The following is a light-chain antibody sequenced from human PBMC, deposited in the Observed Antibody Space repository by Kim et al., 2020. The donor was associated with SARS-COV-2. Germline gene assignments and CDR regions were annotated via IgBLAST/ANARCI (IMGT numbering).Light chain of an antibody. V-gene: IGKV3-20*01. J-gene: IGKJ1*01. CDR3: QQYATSPRT. Sequence: EIVLTQSPGTLSLSPGERVTLSCRASQSVGSNFFAWYQQKPGQAPRLLIYDASSRATGIPDRFSGGGSGTDFILTISKLEPEDFAVYYCQQYATSPRTFGQGTKVDSK. CDR2: DAS. CDR1: QSVGSNF.